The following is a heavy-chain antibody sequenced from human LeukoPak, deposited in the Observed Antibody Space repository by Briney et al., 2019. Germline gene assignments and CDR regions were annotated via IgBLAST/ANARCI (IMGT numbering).Heavy chain of an antibody. CDR3: ARDQRGYSGYGREDYGMDV. CDR2: ISAYNGNT. CDR1: GYTFTSYG. V-gene: IGHV1-18*01. Sequence: GASVKVSCKASGYTFTSYGISWVRQAPGQGLEWMGWISAYNGNTNYAQKLQGRVTMTTDTSTSTAYMELRSLRSDGTAVYYCARDQRGYSGYGREDYGMDVWGQGTTVTVSS. D-gene: IGHD5-12*01. J-gene: IGHJ6*02.